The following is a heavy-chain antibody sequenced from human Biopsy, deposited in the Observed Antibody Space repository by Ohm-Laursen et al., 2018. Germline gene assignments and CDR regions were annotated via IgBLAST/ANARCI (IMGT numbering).Heavy chain of an antibody. J-gene: IGHJ6*02. CDR1: GFTFCNYW. V-gene: IGHV3-74*01. CDR3: ARGFGDHLSATDYGMDV. D-gene: IGHD4-17*01. Sequence: SLRLSCSASGFTFCNYWMHWGRQAPGKGLVWVSHIYNLGTSTNYADSVRGRFTISRDNAKNTLFLQMNSLRVEDTAVYFCARGFGDHLSATDYGMDVWGQGTTVTVSS. CDR2: IYNLGTST.